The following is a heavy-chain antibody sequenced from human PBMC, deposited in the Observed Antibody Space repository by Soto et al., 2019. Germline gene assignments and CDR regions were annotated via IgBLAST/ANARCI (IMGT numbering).Heavy chain of an antibody. D-gene: IGHD3-10*01. J-gene: IGHJ6*02. CDR2: ISDSAGT. V-gene: IGHV4-31*03. CDR1: RASINSGGYY. Sequence: SETLSLTCTVSRASINSGGYYWSWIRQRPGKGLEWIGYISDSAGTYYNPSLLSRAFISVDTSKNQFSLRLSSVTAADTAVYYCARDRVRGTSSPYYYGLDVWGQGTTVTVSS. CDR3: ARDRVRGTSSPYYYGLDV.